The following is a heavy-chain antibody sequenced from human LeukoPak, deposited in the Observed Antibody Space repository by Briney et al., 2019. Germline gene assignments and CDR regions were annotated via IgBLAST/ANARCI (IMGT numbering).Heavy chain of an antibody. J-gene: IGHJ4*02. CDR2: IFHSGNA. D-gene: IGHD3-10*01. V-gene: IGHV4-30-2*01. Sequence: SQTLSLTCAVSGGSISSGGYSWSWIRRPPGKGLECIGYIFHSGNAYYNPSLKSRVTISVDESKNQFSLKLNSVTAADTAVYYCARDLAGHYYGSGSSFDYWGQGTLVTVSS. CDR3: ARDLAGHYYGSGSSFDY. CDR1: GGSISSGGYS.